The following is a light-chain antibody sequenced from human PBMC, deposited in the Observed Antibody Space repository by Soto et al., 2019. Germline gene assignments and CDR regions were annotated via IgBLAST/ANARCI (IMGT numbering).Light chain of an antibody. V-gene: IGLV1-44*01. CDR1: RTNIGGNT. J-gene: IGLJ3*02. CDR2: NNN. Sequence: QSVLTQPPSASGTPGQRVTISCSGSRTNIGGNTVNWYQQLPGTAPKLLIYNNNERPSGVPDRFSGSKSGNSASLTISGLQAEDEADYYCCSYAGSYILGVFGGGTQLTVL. CDR3: CSYAGSYILGV.